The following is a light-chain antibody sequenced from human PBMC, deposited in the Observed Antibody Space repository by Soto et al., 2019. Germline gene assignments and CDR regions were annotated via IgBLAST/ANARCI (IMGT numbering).Light chain of an antibody. Sequence: QTVVTQEPSFSVSPGGTVTITCGLNSGSVSTNYYPTWYQQTPGQAPRTLIYNTNTRSSGVPDRFSGSIVGNKAALTISGAHADDESDYYCVLYRGGGSVVFGGGTKLTVL. CDR1: SGSVSTNYY. V-gene: IGLV8-61*01. CDR2: NTN. CDR3: VLYRGGGSVV. J-gene: IGLJ2*01.